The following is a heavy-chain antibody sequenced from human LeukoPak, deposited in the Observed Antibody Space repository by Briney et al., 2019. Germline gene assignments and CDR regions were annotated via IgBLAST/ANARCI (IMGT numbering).Heavy chain of an antibody. CDR3: ARLRDGDYGGYFDY. CDR1: GGSISSGGYY. CDR2: IYYSGST. J-gene: IGHJ4*02. Sequence: SETLSLTCTVSGGSISSGGYYWSWIRQHPGKGLEWIGYIYYSGSTYYNPSLKSRVTISVDTSKNQFSLKLSSVTAADTALYYCARLRDGDYGGYFDYWGQGTLVTASS. D-gene: IGHD4-23*01. V-gene: IGHV4-31*03.